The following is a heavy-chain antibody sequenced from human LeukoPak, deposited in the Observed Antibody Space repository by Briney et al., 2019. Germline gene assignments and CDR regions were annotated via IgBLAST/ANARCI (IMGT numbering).Heavy chain of an antibody. V-gene: IGHV3-13*04. Sequence: PGGSLRLSCAASGFTFSSYDMHWVRQATGKGLEWVSAIGTAGDTYYPGSVKGRFTISRENAKNSLYLQMNSLRAGDTAVYYCAKDWANCGGDCYSEVDYWGQGTLVTVSS. CDR2: IGTAGDT. J-gene: IGHJ4*02. CDR3: AKDWANCGGDCYSEVDY. D-gene: IGHD2-21*02. CDR1: GFTFSSYD.